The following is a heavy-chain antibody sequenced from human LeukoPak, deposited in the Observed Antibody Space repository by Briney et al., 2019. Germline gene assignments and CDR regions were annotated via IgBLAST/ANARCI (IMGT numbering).Heavy chain of an antibody. CDR1: GYTFTGYY. D-gene: IGHD3-10*01. J-gene: IGHJ4*02. CDR2: INPNSGGT. Sequence: ASVKGSCKASGYTFTGYYMHWVRQAPGQGLEWMGRINPNSGGTNYAQKFQGRVTMTRDTSISTAYMELSRLRSDDTAVYYCARVGTSWVREEDYWGQGTLVTVSS. CDR3: ARVGTSWVREEDY. V-gene: IGHV1-2*06.